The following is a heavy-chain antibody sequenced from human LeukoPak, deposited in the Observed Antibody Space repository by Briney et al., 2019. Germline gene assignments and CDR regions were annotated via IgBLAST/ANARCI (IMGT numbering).Heavy chain of an antibody. V-gene: IGHV3-48*01. CDR2: ITNSGNSK. J-gene: IGHJ5*02. Sequence: GGSLRLSCAASEFTFSSYSMNWVRQAPGKGLEWVSYITNSGNSKSYADSVKGRFTISRDNTKNSLYLQMNGLRAEDTAVYYCARGPPNFGFGVAPGWFDPWGQGTLVTVSS. CDR3: ARGPPNFGFGVAPGWFDP. D-gene: IGHD3-3*01. CDR1: EFTFSSYS.